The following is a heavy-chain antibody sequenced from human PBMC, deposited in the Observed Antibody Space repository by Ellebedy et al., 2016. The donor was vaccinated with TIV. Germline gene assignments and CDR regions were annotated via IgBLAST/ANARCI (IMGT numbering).Heavy chain of an antibody. J-gene: IGHJ4*02. Sequence: SETLSLTCTVSGGSISSYYWSWIRQPPGKGLEWIGSIYYSGSTYYNPSLKSRVTISVDTSKNQFSLKLSSVTAADTAVYYCVFSGYLYYFDYWGQGTLVTVSS. D-gene: IGHD3-22*01. V-gene: IGHV4-59*05. CDR1: GGSISSYY. CDR2: IYYSGST. CDR3: VFSGYLYYFDY.